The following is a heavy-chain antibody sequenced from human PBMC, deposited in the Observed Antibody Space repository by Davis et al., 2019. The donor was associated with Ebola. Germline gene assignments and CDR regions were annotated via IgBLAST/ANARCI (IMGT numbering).Heavy chain of an antibody. D-gene: IGHD4-17*01. Sequence: PSETLSLTCTVSGGSISSYYWSWIRQPPGKGLEWIGYIYYSGSTNYNPSLKSRVTISVDTSKNQFSLKLSSVTAADTAVYYCAREGYGDYGAFYYYYGMDVWGKGTTVTVSS. CDR1: GGSISSYY. CDR2: IYYSGST. CDR3: AREGYGDYGAFYYYYGMDV. J-gene: IGHJ6*04. V-gene: IGHV4-59*01.